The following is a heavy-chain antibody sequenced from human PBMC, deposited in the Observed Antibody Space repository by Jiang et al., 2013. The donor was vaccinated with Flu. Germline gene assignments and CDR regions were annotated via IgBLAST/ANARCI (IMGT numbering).Heavy chain of an antibody. D-gene: IGHD3-3*01. J-gene: IGHJ4*02. V-gene: IGHV1-69*01. CDR3: ARGHPYDFWSGYWNY. CDR2: IIPIFGTA. Sequence: MGGIIPIFGTANYAQKFQGRVTITADESTSTAYMELSSLRSEDTAVYYCARGHPYDFWSGYWNYWGQGTLVTVSS.